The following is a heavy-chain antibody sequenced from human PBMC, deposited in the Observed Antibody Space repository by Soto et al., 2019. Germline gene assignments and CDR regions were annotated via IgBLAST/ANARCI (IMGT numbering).Heavy chain of an antibody. CDR2: IKYDGNEK. CDR1: GFSLSSKS. Sequence: EVHLVESGGALVQPGGSLRLSCGASGFSLSSKSMSWVRQAPGKGLEWVASIKYDGNEKFYVDSVKGRFTVSRDTAKNSLYLQMNSLRDDDTALYYCASRLGDVTTFDYWGQGSLVTVSS. D-gene: IGHD1-1*01. J-gene: IGHJ4*02. V-gene: IGHV3-7*01. CDR3: ASRLGDVTTFDY.